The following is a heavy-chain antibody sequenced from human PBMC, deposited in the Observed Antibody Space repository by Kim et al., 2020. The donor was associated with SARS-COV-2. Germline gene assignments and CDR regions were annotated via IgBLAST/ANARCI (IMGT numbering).Heavy chain of an antibody. Sequence: GGSLRLSCAASGFTVSSNYMSWVRQAPGKGLEWVSVIYSGGSTYYADSVKGRFTISRDNSKNTLYLQMNSLRAEDTAVYYCARFNYDILTGYFFDYWGQGTLVTVSS. D-gene: IGHD3-9*01. CDR3: ARFNYDILTGYFFDY. J-gene: IGHJ4*02. V-gene: IGHV3-66*01. CDR2: IYSGGST. CDR1: GFTVSSNY.